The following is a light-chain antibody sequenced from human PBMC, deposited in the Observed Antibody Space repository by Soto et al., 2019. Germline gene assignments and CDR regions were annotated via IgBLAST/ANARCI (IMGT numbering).Light chain of an antibody. Sequence: QSVLTQPPSVSGAPRQRVTISCSGSRTNIAHNGVNWYQHLPGKAPRLLIYNDDVLSSGVSDRFSASKTGSSASLAISGLGVDDEEDYECDVWDDTLNSLVFGPGTMVTGL. CDR2: NDD. J-gene: IGLJ1*01. CDR3: DVWDDTLNSLV. V-gene: IGLV1-36*01. CDR1: RTNIAHNG.